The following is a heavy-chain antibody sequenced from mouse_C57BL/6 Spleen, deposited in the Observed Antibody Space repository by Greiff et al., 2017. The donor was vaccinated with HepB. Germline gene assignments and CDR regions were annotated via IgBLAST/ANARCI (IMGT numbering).Heavy chain of an antibody. J-gene: IGHJ1*03. CDR1: GYAFSSSW. D-gene: IGHD1-1*01. V-gene: IGHV1-82*01. CDR2: IYPGDGDT. CDR3: ARADYYGSRDWYFDV. Sequence: QVQLQQSGPELVKPGASVKISCKASGYAFSSSWMNWVKQRPGKGLEWIGRIYPGDGDTNYNGKFKGKATLTADNSSSTAYMQLSSLTSEDSAVYFCARADYYGSRDWYFDVWGTGTTVTVSS.